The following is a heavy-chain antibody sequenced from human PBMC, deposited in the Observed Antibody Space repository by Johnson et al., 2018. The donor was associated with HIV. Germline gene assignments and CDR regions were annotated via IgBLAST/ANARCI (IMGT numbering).Heavy chain of an antibody. D-gene: IGHD3-22*01. CDR2: ISYDGNNK. V-gene: IGHV3-7*05. CDR3: ARLIAVVIDGFDI. Sequence: VHLVESGGGLVQPGGSLRLSCAASGFTFSSYWMSWVRQAPGKGLEWVAVISYDGNNKYFVDSVKGRFTISRDNAKNSLYLQMNTLRAEDTAVYYCARLIAVVIDGFDIWGQGTMVTVSA. CDR1: GFTFSSYW. J-gene: IGHJ3*02.